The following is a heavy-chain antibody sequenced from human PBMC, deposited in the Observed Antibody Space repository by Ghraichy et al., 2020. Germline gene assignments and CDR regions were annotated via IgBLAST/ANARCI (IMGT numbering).Heavy chain of an antibody. CDR2: IYFSGTT. D-gene: IGHD3-22*01. J-gene: IGHJ2*01. CDR3: AGLYDSSTYYYGSSYFDL. V-gene: IGHV4-39*01. Sequence: SETLSLTCSVSGGSISDYSYYWGWIRQPPGKGLEWIGSIYFSGTTYYNPSLKSRVTISVDTSKNQISLKLSSVTAADTAVYYCAGLYDSSTYYYGSSYFDLWGRGTLVTVSS. CDR1: GGSISDYSYY.